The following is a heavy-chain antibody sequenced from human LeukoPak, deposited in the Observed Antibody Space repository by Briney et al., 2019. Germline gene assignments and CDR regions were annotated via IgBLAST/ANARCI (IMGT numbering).Heavy chain of an antibody. CDR3: ARDSAAGTLDY. Sequence: GRSLRLSCAASGFTFSSYAMRWVRQAPGQGLEWVAVISYDGSNKYYADSVKGRFTISRDNSKNTLYLHMNSLGAEDTAVYYCARDSAAGTLDYWGQGTLVTVSS. D-gene: IGHD6-13*01. J-gene: IGHJ4*02. V-gene: IGHV3-30-3*01. CDR1: GFTFSSYA. CDR2: ISYDGSNK.